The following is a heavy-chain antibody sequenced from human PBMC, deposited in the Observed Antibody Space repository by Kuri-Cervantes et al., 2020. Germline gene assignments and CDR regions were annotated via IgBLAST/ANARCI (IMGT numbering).Heavy chain of an antibody. V-gene: IGHV3-23*01. J-gene: IGHJ3*02. CDR3: ARGCSGGSCQDAFDI. CDR2: ISGSGGST. CDR1: GFTFSTYA. Sequence: GESLKISCVASGFTFSTYAMSWVRQAPGKGLEWVSAISGSGGSTYYADSVKGRFTISRDNSKNTLYLQMNSLRAEDTAVYYCARGCSGGSCQDAFDIWGQGTMVTVSS. D-gene: IGHD2-15*01.